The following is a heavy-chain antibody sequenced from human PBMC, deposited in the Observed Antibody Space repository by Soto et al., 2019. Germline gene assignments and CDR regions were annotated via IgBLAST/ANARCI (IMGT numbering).Heavy chain of an antibody. V-gene: IGHV3-33*01. CDR3: ARGPGTIYFDY. CDR2: IWSGGSNE. J-gene: IGHJ4*02. D-gene: IGHD2-2*01. CDR1: GFTFSSYG. Sequence: QVQLVESGGGVVQPGRSLRLSCAASGFTFSSYGMHWVRQAPGKGLEWVAVIWSGGSNENYADSVKGRFTISRDNSKNMLYLQMNSLRAEDTAVYSCARGPGTIYFDYWGQGSLVTVSS.